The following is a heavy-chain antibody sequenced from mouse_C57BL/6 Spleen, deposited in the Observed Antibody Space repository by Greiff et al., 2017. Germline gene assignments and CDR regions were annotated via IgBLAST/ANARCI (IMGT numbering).Heavy chain of an antibody. CDR2: ISSGGSYT. CDR3: ARHYYGSSAYAMDY. D-gene: IGHD1-1*01. Sequence: EVMLVESGGDLVKPGGSLTLSCAASGFTFSSYGMSWVRQTPDKRLEWVATISSGGSYTYYPDSVKGRFTISRDNAKNTLYLQRSSLKSEDTAMYYCARHYYGSSAYAMDYWGQGTSVTVSS. CDR1: GFTFSSYG. J-gene: IGHJ4*01. V-gene: IGHV5-6*01.